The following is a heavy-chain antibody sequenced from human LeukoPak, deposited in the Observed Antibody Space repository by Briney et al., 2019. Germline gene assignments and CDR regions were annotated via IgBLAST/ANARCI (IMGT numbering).Heavy chain of an antibody. D-gene: IGHD3-22*01. CDR2: IYYSGST. CDR3: ARMDSGYYYVVDY. V-gene: IGHV4-39*07. J-gene: IGHJ4*02. Sequence: PSETLSLTCTVSGGSISSSSYYWGWIRQPPGKGLEWIGSIYYSGSTYYNPSLKSRVTISVDTSKNQFSLKLSSVTAVDTAVYYCARMDSGYYYVVDYWGQGTLVTVSS. CDR1: GGSISSSSYY.